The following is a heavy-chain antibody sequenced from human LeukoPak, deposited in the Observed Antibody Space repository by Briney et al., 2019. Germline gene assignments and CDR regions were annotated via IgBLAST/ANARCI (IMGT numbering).Heavy chain of an antibody. D-gene: IGHD3-10*01. J-gene: IGHJ5*01. CDR1: GFTFSRHA. Sequence: GGSLRLSCAASGFTFSRHAMHWVRQAPGKGLEWVAVISYDGSNKYYADSVKGRFTISRDNSKSTVYLQMNSLRAEDTAVYYCAKRSALLWFDYWGQGTLVTVSS. V-gene: IGHV3-30-3*02. CDR2: ISYDGSNK. CDR3: AKRSALLWFDY.